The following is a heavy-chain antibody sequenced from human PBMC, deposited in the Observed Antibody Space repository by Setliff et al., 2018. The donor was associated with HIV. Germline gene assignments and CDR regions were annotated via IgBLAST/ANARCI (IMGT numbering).Heavy chain of an antibody. CDR1: GYTFTSYG. Sequence: SVKVSCQASGYTFTSYGINWVRQAPGQGLEWMGGIIPILGIANYAQKFQGRVTITAVESTSTAYMELSSLRSEDTAGYYCARDYSPTFYYYDSSGTFDYWGQGTLVTVSS. D-gene: IGHD3-22*01. CDR3: ARDYSPTFYYYDSSGTFDY. V-gene: IGHV1-69*10. J-gene: IGHJ4*02. CDR2: IIPILGIA.